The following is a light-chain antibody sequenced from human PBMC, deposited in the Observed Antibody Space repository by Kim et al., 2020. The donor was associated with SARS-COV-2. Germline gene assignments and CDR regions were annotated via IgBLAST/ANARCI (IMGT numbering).Light chain of an antibody. Sequence: SLNISRTRTSSDTGGYNSVSWDQQHPCKAPKLLIYDVSKRPSGGSHRFSGSKSGNTASLTISGLQAEDMADYHRSSYTSYSTLVFGGGTQPTV. CDR1: SSDTGGYNS. CDR2: DVS. CDR3: SSYTSYSTLV. V-gene: IGLV2-14*03. J-gene: IGLJ2*01.